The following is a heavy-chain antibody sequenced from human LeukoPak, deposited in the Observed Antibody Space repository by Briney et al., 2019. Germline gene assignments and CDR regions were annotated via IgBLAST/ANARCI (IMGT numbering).Heavy chain of an antibody. Sequence: SGGSLGLSCAASGFTFNSYAMSWVRQAPGKGLEWVSGISGGGSNTYYADSVKGRFTLSRDNSKSTLYLQMNSLRAEDTALYYCTRQGGGKPIDYWGQGTLVTVSS. D-gene: IGHD3-16*01. CDR2: ISGGGSNT. V-gene: IGHV3-23*01. CDR1: GFTFNSYA. CDR3: TRQGGGKPIDY. J-gene: IGHJ4*02.